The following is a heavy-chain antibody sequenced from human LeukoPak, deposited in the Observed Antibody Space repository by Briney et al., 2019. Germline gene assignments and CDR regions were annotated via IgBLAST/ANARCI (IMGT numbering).Heavy chain of an antibody. J-gene: IGHJ5*02. CDR3: ARDGTWHSSSWYSTWFDP. CDR2: IYHSGST. Sequence: SETLSLTCTVSGGSISSYYWSWIRQPPGKGLEWIGSIYHSGSTYYNPSLKRRVTISLDTSKNQFSLKLSSVTAADTAVYYCARDGTWHSSSWYSTWFDPWDQGTLVTVSS. D-gene: IGHD6-13*01. V-gene: IGHV4-38-2*02. CDR1: GGSISSYY.